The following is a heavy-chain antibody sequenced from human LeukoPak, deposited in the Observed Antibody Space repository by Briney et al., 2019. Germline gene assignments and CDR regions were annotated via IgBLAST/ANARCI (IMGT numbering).Heavy chain of an antibody. CDR3: ARQTRSITARDFDY. CDR2: IYPGDSDT. CDR1: GYLFSSYW. V-gene: IGHV5-51*01. D-gene: IGHD6-6*01. Sequence: GESLKISCQGSGYLFSSYWIGWARQLPGNGLESMGIIYPGDSDTRYSPSFQDQVTISADKSISTAYLLWSSLKASDSAMYYCARQTRSITARDFDYGGQGTLVTVSS. J-gene: IGHJ4*02.